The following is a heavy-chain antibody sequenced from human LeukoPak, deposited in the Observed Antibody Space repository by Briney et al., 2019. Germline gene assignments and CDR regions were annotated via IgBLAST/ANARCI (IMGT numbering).Heavy chain of an antibody. D-gene: IGHD1-26*01. V-gene: IGHV5-10-1*01. CDR1: GYTFTSYW. CDR2: INPSDSYT. J-gene: IGHJ4*02. Sequence: GESLKISCKGSGYTFTSYWISWVRQMPGKGLEWMWKINPSDSYTNYSPSFQGHVTISADKSITTASLQWSSLKASDTAMYYCARHGPEVGGNFDYWGQGTLVTVSS. CDR3: ARHGPEVGGNFDY.